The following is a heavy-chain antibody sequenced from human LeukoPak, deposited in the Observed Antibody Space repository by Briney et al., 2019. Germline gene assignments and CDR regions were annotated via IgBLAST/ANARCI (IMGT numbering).Heavy chain of an antibody. J-gene: IGHJ4*02. V-gene: IGHV4-30-2*01. CDR3: ARSHHYYDSSGYYVPTFDY. CDR2: IYHSGST. CDR1: GGSVRSGSYY. Sequence: SETLSLTCTVSGGSVRSGSYYWSWIRQPPGKGLEWIGYIYHSGSTYYNPSLKSRVTISVDRSKNQFSLKLSSVTAADTAVYYCARSHHYYDSSGYYVPTFDYWGQGTLVTVSS. D-gene: IGHD3-22*01.